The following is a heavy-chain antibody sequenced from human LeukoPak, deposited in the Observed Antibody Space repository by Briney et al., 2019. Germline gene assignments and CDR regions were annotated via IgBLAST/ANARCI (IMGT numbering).Heavy chain of an antibody. CDR3: ARDPYGSGRY. V-gene: IGHV3-15*05. Sequence: GGSLRLSCAASGFTFSNAWMSWVRQAPGKGLEWVGRIKSKTDGGTTDYAAPVKGRFTISRDDSKNTLYLQMNSLRAEDTAVYYCARDPYGSGRYWGQGTRVTVSS. CDR2: IKSKTDGGTT. J-gene: IGHJ4*02. CDR1: GFTFSNAW. D-gene: IGHD3-10*01.